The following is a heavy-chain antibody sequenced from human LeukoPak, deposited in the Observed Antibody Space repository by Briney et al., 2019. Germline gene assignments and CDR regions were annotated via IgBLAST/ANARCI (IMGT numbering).Heavy chain of an antibody. D-gene: IGHD1-1*01. V-gene: IGHV4-34*01. J-gene: IGHJ5*02. CDR2: INHSGST. CDR3: ARDRESWNDLSPGWFDP. CDR1: GGSFSGYY. Sequence: SETLSLTCAVYGGSFSGYYWSWIRQPPGKGLEWIGEINHSGSTNYNPSLKSRVTISVDTSKNQFSLKLSSVTAADTAVYYCARDRESWNDLSPGWFDPWGQGTLVTVSS.